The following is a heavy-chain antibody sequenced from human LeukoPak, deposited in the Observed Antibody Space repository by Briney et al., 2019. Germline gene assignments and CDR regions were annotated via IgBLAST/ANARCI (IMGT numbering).Heavy chain of an antibody. CDR3: ARATPGVIFNYFDY. CDR2: IDEHGEGK. J-gene: IGHJ4*03. CDR1: GFTFADFY. D-gene: IGHD3-3*02. V-gene: IGHV3-7*01. Sequence: PGGSLRLSCTASGFTFADFYMSWVRQPPGKGLEWVAHIDEHGEGKHYGDSVKGRFTISRDNTKNSLYLDMTYLRAEDTATYFCARATPGVIFNYFDYGGQGTLVPVSS.